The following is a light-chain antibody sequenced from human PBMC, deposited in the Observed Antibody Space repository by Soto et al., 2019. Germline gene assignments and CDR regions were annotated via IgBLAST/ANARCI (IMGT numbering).Light chain of an antibody. CDR1: SSDVGTYNL. CDR2: GGS. Sequence: QSALTQPASVSGSPGQSITISCTGTSSDVGTYNLVSWYQHHPGKAPKLMIYGGSKRPSGISIRFSGSKSGNTASLTISGLPAEDEADYYCCSYAGSSSVIFGGGTKLTVL. J-gene: IGLJ2*01. V-gene: IGLV2-23*01. CDR3: CSYAGSSSVI.